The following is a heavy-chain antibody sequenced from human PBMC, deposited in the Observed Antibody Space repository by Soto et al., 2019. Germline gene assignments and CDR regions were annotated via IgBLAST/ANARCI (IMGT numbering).Heavy chain of an antibody. CDR1: GGTFSSYA. CDR3: ARCISYYYYGMDV. V-gene: IGHV1-69*13. D-gene: IGHD3-3*02. CDR2: IIPIFGTA. J-gene: IGHJ6*02. Sequence: SVKVSCKASGGTFSSYAISWVRQAPGQGLEWMGGIIPIFGTANYAQKFQGRVTITADESTSTAYMELSSLRSEDTAVYYCARCISYYYYGMDVWGQGTTVPVSS.